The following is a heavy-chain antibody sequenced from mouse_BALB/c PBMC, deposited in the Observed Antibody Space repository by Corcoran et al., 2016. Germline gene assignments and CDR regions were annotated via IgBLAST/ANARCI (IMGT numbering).Heavy chain of an antibody. D-gene: IGHD2-1*01. CDR1: GYTFTSYV. CDR2: FYPYNDNI. CDR3: AREVPGGNPFDY. Sequence: EVQLQQSGPELVKPGASVKMSCKASGYTFTSYVIHWVKQKPGQGLEWVGYFYPYNDNIKYNEKFKGKATLTSDKSSSTAYMELFSLTSEDSAVYYCAREVPGGNPFDYWGQGTTLTVSS. J-gene: IGHJ2*01. V-gene: IGHV1S136*01.